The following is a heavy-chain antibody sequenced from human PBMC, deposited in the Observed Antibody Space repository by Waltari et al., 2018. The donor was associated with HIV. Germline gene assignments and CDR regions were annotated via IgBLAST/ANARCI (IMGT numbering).Heavy chain of an antibody. CDR2: ISSSSSTI. D-gene: IGHD1-26*01. CDR3: ARDESPTLAVADYGDSGSYSSFDY. V-gene: IGHV3-48*04. J-gene: IGHJ4*02. CDR1: GFTFSSYS. Sequence: EVQLVESGGGLVQPGGSLRLSCAASGFTFSSYSMNWVRQAPGKGLAWVSYISSSSSTIYYADSVKGRFTISRDNAKNSLYLQMNSLRAEDTAVYYCARDESPTLAVADYGDSGSYSSFDYWGQGTLVTVSS.